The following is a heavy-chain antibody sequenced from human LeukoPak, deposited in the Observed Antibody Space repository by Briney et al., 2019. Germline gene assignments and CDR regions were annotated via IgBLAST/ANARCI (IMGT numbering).Heavy chain of an antibody. D-gene: IGHD2-21*02. Sequence: GGSLRLSCAVSGFTFSSFGMNWVRQAPGQGLEWVSSISSSGNYIYYADSVKGRFTISRDNAKNSLYLQMNSLRAEDTAVYYCASIVVVTARYNWFDPWGQGTLVTVSS. J-gene: IGHJ5*02. CDR2: ISSSGNYI. V-gene: IGHV3-21*01. CDR1: GFTFSSFG. CDR3: ASIVVVTARYNWFDP.